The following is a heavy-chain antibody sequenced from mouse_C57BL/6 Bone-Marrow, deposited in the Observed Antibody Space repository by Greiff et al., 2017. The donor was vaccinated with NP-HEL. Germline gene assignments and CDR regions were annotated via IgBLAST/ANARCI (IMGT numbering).Heavy chain of an antibody. V-gene: IGHV4-1*01. Sequence: EAGGVDFSRYWMSWVRRAPGKGLEWIGEINPDSSTINYAPSLKDKFIISRDNAKNTLYLQMSKVRSEDTALYYCARHYGSSYDWYFDVWGTGTTVTVSS. J-gene: IGHJ1*03. CDR3: ARHYGSSYDWYFDV. D-gene: IGHD1-1*01. CDR1: GVDFSRYW. CDR2: INPDSSTI.